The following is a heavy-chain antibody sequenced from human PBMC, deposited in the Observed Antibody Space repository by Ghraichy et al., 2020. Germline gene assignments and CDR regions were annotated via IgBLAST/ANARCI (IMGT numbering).Heavy chain of an antibody. V-gene: IGHV4-34*01. J-gene: IGHJ4*02. CDR2: INHSGST. Sequence: SETLSLTCAVYGGSFSGYYWSWIRQPPGKGLEWIGEINHSGSTNYNPSLKSRVTISVDTSKNQFSLKLSSVTAADTAVYYCARGSSHYGSGPFDYWGQGTLVTVSS. CDR1: GGSFSGYY. D-gene: IGHD3-10*01. CDR3: ARGSSHYGSGPFDY.